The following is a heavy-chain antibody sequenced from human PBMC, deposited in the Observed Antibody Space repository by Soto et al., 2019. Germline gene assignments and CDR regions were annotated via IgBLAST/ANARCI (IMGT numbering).Heavy chain of an antibody. CDR3: ARLRQQLVMSFDY. CDR1: GGSISSSSYY. D-gene: IGHD6-13*01. J-gene: IGHJ4*02. V-gene: IGHV4-39*01. CDR2: IYYSGST. Sequence: TSETLSLTCTVSGGSISSSSYYWGWIRQPPGKGLEWIGSIYYSGSTYYNPSLKSRVTISVDTSKNQFSLKLSSVTAADTAVYYCARLRQQLVMSFDYWGQGTLVNVS.